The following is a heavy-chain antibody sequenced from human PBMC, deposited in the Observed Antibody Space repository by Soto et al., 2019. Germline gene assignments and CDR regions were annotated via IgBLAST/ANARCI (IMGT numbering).Heavy chain of an antibody. CDR2: IYYSGST. Sequence: PSETLSLTCTFSGCSVSSGSYYWSWIRQPPGKGLGWIGYIYYSGSTNYNPSLKSRVTISVDASKNQFSLKLSSVTAADTAVHYCARGSRVADETYYYYYGMDVWGQGTTVTVSS. D-gene: IGHD6-13*01. CDR1: GCSVSSGSYY. CDR3: ARGSRVADETYYYYYGMDV. J-gene: IGHJ6*02. V-gene: IGHV4-61*01.